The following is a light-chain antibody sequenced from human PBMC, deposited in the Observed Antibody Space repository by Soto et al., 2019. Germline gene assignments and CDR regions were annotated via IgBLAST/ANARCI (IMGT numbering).Light chain of an antibody. CDR3: QQYGTSPLT. CDR2: GAA. CDR1: QDISSSN. V-gene: IGKV3-20*01. Sequence: EIVLTQFPGTLSLSPGERATLSCRASQDISSSNLAWYQQKPGQAPRLLIYGAATRATDIPDRFGGSASGTDFTLTISRLEPEDFAVYYCQQYGTSPLTFGGGTKVELK. J-gene: IGKJ4*01.